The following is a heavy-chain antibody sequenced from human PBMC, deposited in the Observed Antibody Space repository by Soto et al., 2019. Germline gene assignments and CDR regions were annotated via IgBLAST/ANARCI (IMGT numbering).Heavy chain of an antibody. D-gene: IGHD3-22*01. CDR2: INPNSGGT. Sequence: GASVKVSCKASGYTFTGYYMHWVRQAPGQGLEWMGWINPNSGGTNYAQKFQGWVTMTRDTSISTAYMELSRLRSDDTAVYYCATPQDYDVCLDSWGQGTLVTVSS. J-gene: IGHJ4*02. CDR3: ATPQDYDVCLDS. V-gene: IGHV1-2*04. CDR1: GYTFTGYY.